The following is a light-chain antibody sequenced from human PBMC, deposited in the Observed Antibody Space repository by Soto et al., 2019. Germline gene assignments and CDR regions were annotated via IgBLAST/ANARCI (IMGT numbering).Light chain of an antibody. CDR2: GAS. CDR1: QSVSSSY. Sequence: EIVLTQSPGTLSLSPGERATHSCRASQSVSSSYLAWYQQKPGQAPRLLIYGASSRATGIPDRFSGSGSGTDFTLTISRLEPEDFAVYYCQQYGSSPVFTFGPGTTVDIK. V-gene: IGKV3-20*01. CDR3: QQYGSSPVFT. J-gene: IGKJ3*01.